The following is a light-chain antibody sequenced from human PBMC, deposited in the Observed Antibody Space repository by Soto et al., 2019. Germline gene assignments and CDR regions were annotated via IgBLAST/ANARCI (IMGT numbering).Light chain of an antibody. CDR1: QSVSSSY. J-gene: IGKJ2*01. V-gene: IGKV3-20*01. CDR2: GAS. CDR3: QQYGSSPPYT. Sequence: EIVLTQSPGTLSLSPGERATLSCRASQSVSSSYLAWYQQKPGQAPRLLIYGASSRATGIPDRFSGTRSGTDFTLTISRLEPEDFAVYSCQQYGSSPPYTFGEGTKLEIK.